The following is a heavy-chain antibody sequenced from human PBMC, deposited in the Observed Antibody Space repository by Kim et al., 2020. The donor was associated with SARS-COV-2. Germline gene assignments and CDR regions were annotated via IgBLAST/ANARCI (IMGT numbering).Heavy chain of an antibody. Sequence: INKENSVNGRFTISRDNAKNSLYLQMNSRRADDTAVYYCARIYDGGDYWGQGTLVTVSS. CDR2: I. D-gene: IGHD5-12*01. V-gene: IGHV3-11*01. CDR3: ARIYDGGDY. J-gene: IGHJ4*02.